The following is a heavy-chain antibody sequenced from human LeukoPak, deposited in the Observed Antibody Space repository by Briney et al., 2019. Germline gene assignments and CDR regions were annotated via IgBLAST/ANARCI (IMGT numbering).Heavy chain of an antibody. Sequence: ASVKVSCKVSGYTLTELSMHWVRQAPGKGLEWLGGFDPEDGETTYAQKFQGRVTMTEDTSTDTAYMELSSLRSEDTAVYYCATAHKLESTRKSNSYYFDYWGQGTLVTVSS. D-gene: IGHD1-1*01. J-gene: IGHJ4*02. V-gene: IGHV1-24*01. CDR3: ATAHKLESTRKSNSYYFDY. CDR2: FDPEDGET. CDR1: GYTLTELS.